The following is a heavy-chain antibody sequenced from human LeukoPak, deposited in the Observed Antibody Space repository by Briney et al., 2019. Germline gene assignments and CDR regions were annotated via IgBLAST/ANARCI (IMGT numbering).Heavy chain of an antibody. Sequence: GASVKVSCKASGYTFSSYGISWVRQAPGQGLEWMGWIATYNGNSKYAQKVQGRVTMTTDTSTTTAYMELRIKRPDDADVDYCAREREGLAANGNWFDPWGQGTLVTVSS. J-gene: IGHJ5*02. CDR3: AREREGLAANGNWFDP. CDR2: IATYNGNS. D-gene: IGHD6-13*01. CDR1: GYTFSSYG. V-gene: IGHV1-18*01.